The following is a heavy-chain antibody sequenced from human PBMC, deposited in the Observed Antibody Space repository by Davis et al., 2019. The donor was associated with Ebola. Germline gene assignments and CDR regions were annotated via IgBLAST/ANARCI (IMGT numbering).Heavy chain of an antibody. J-gene: IGHJ3*02. D-gene: IGHD2-15*01. Sequence: MPSETLSLTCAVYGGSFSGYYWSWIRQPPGKGLEWIGYIYYSGSTNYNPSLKSRVTISVDTSKNQFSLKLSSVTAADTAVYYCARGRTWWGWAFVIWGQGTMVTVSS. CDR2: IYYSGST. CDR1: GGSFSGYY. V-gene: IGHV4-59*01. CDR3: ARGRTWWGWAFVI.